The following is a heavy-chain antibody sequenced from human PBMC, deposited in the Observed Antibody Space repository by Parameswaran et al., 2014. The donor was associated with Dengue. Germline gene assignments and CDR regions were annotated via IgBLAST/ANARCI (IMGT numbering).Heavy chain of an antibody. Sequence: VRQAPGKGLEWVAVISYDGSNKYYADSVKGRFTISRDNSKNTLYLQMNSLRAEDTAVYYCARSGLATVVTWMYYFDYWGQGTLVTVSS. CDR2: ISYDGSNK. CDR3: ARSGLATVVTWMYYFDY. D-gene: IGHD4-23*01. J-gene: IGHJ4*02. V-gene: IGHV3-30*04.